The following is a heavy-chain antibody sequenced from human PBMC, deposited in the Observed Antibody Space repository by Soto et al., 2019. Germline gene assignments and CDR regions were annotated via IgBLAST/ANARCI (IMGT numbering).Heavy chain of an antibody. Sequence: GPPGGSLRLSCAASGFTFSSYGMHWVRQAPGKGLEWVAVIWFDGSNKFYADSVKGRFTISRDNSKNTVSLQMNSLRDEDSAAYYCATTGPYWGQGTLVTVS. CDR2: IWFDGSNK. CDR3: ATTGPY. J-gene: IGHJ4*02. V-gene: IGHV3-33*01. CDR1: GFTFSSYG.